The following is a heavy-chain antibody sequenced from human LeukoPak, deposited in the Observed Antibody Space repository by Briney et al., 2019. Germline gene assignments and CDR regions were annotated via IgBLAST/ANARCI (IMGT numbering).Heavy chain of an antibody. J-gene: IGHJ6*02. V-gene: IGHV4-34*01. D-gene: IGHD6-13*01. CDR2: IRHSGST. Sequence: SETLSLTCDVSGGSFNDYYWSWIRQPPGKGREGFGEIRHSGSTNYNPSLKSRVTMSVDTSKNQFSLKLSSVTAADTAVYYCARRGSWSYYYAMDVWGQGTTVAVSS. CDR3: ARRGSWSYYYAMDV. CDR1: GGSFNDYY.